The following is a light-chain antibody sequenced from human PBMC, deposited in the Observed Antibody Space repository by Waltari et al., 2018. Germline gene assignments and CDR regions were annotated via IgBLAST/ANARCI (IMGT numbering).Light chain of an antibody. CDR3: QQYDTYPIYT. J-gene: IGKJ2*01. CDR1: QSISSW. Sequence: DTQMTQSPSTLSASVGDTVTITCRASQSISSWLAWNQQKPGKAPKLLMFHASSLESGVPSRFSGGGSGVEFTLTISSLQPDDFATYYCQQYDTYPIYTFGQGTKLEIK. V-gene: IGKV1-5*01. CDR2: HAS.